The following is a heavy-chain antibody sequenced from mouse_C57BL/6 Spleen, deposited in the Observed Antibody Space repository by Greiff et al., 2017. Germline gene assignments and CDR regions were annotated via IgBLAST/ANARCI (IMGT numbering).Heavy chain of an antibody. CDR1: GFNIKNTY. D-gene: IGHD2-4*01. Sequence: VQLQQSVAELVRPGASVKLSCTASGFNIKNTYMHWVKQRPEQVLEWIGRIDPANGNTKYAPKFQGKATITADTSSNTAYLQLSSLTYEDTAIYYWASPYEYDVRFAYWGQGTLVTVSA. CDR2: IDPANGNT. CDR3: ASPYEYDVRFAY. J-gene: IGHJ3*01. V-gene: IGHV14-3*01.